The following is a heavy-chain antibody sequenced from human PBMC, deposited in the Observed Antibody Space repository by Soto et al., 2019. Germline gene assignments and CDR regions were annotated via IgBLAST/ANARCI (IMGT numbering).Heavy chain of an antibody. V-gene: IGHV1-18*01. CDR1: GYIFVNYG. CDR3: AMVENYVTPTPQDV. D-gene: IGHD3-16*01. J-gene: IGHJ6*02. Sequence: QVQLVQAGDEVRKPGSSVKESCKASGYIFVNYGIAWRRQSPGQGLEWMGWISPYSGNTHYASKVQGRLTMTTDTSTSTAYMDLESLTSDDTALYYCAMVENYVTPTPQDVWGQGTTVTVSS. CDR2: ISPYSGNT.